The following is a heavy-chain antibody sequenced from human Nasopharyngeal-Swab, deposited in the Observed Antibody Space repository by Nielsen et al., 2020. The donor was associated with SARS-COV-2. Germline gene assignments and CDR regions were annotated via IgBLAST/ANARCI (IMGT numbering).Heavy chain of an antibody. J-gene: IGHJ3*02. CDR2: ISTTTATI. CDR3: AREVPYSGHDDAFDI. D-gene: IGHD5-12*01. V-gene: IGHV3-48*04. CDR1: GFTFSIHT. Sequence: GGSLRLSCAASGFTFSIHTMSWVRQAPGKGLEWISYISTTTATIYYADSVKGRFTISRDNAKNSLYLQMNSLRAEDTAVYYCAREVPYSGHDDAFDIWGQGTMVTVSA.